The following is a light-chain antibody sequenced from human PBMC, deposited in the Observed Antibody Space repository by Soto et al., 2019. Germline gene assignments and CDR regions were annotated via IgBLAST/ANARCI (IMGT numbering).Light chain of an antibody. CDR1: QSVSSN. J-gene: IGKJ1*01. CDR2: GAS. Sequence: EIVMTQSPATLSVSPGERATLSCRASQSVSSNLAWYQQKPGQAPRLLIYGASTRATGIPARFSGSGSGTEFTLTISRLQSEEFEVYYCQQYNNWPPWTFGQGTKVEIK. CDR3: QQYNNWPPWT. V-gene: IGKV3-15*01.